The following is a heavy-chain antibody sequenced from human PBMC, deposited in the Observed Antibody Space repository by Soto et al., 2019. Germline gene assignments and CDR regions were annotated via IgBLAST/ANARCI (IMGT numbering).Heavy chain of an antibody. CDR3: STVLDGFDL. D-gene: IGHD6-6*01. CDR2: TWGGESST. J-gene: IGHJ3*01. V-gene: IGHV3-33*01. CDR1: GFTFSTYV. Sequence: GGSLRLSCAASGFTFSTYVMHWVRQAPGKGLEWVSVTWGGESSTYYAESVKGRFTVSRDNSKNTLYLQMNSLRAEDTALYYSSTVLDGFDLWGQGTMVTVSS.